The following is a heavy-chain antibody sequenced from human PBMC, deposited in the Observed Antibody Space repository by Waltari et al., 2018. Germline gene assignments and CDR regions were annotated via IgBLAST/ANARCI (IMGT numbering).Heavy chain of an antibody. D-gene: IGHD4-17*01. Sequence: VQLVESGGGLVKPGESLRLPCVASGLFFSGYSMVWVRQVPGKGLEWVASISASSTYLYYGDSVEGRFTISRDNAKNTVYLQMNSLRSEDTAVYYCAKGVQSGDYIGGYPHLDYWGQGILVTVSS. J-gene: IGHJ4*02. CDR3: AKGVQSGDYIGGYPHLDY. CDR2: ISASSTYL. CDR1: GLFFSGYS. V-gene: IGHV3-21*04.